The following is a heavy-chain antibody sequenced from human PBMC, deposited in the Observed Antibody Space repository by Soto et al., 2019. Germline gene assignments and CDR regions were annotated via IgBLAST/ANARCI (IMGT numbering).Heavy chain of an antibody. D-gene: IGHD3-10*01. CDR3: ARVYGSGIPDSFDY. J-gene: IGHJ4*02. Sequence: EVQLVESGGGLVQPGGSLRLSCAVSGLTVSSNYMSWVRQAPGKGLEWVSVLYSGGSTYNADSVKARFTISRDNSKNMLYPQMNSLSAEDTAVYYCARVYGSGIPDSFDYWGQGTLVTVSS. CDR1: GLTVSSNY. CDR2: LYSGGST. V-gene: IGHV3-66*01.